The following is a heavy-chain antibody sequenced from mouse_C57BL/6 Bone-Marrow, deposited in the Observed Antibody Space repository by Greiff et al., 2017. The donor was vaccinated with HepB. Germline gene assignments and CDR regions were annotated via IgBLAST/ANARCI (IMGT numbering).Heavy chain of an antibody. CDR3: ARRDDYWYFDV. J-gene: IGHJ1*03. CDR2: ISNGGGST. V-gene: IGHV5-12*01. Sequence: EVMLVESGGGLVQPGGSLKLSCAASGFTFSDYYMYWVRQTPEKRLEWVAYISNGGGSTYYPDTVKGRFTISRDNAKKTLYLQMSRLKSEDTAMYYCARRDDYWYFDVWGTGTTVTVSS. D-gene: IGHD2-3*01. CDR1: GFTFSDYY.